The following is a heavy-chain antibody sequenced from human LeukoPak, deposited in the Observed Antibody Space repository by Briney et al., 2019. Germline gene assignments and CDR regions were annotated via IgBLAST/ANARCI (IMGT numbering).Heavy chain of an antibody. D-gene: IGHD7-27*01. CDR2: ISGSDEST. CDR3: ANRRLGRGAFDI. Sequence: SGGSLRLSCAASAFTFSSYDMSWIRQAPGKGLEWVSEISGSDESTKYVDSVKGRFTISRDNSKNTLYLLLNSLRVDDTAVYYCANRRLGRGAFDIWGQGTMVTVSS. CDR1: AFTFSSYD. J-gene: IGHJ3*02. V-gene: IGHV3-23*01.